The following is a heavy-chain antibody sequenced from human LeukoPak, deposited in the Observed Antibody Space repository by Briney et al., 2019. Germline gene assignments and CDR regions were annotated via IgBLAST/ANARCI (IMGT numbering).Heavy chain of an antibody. V-gene: IGHV1-69*04. CDR2: IIPILGIA. CDR3: AREGIAAADVFDY. Sequence: ASAKVSCKASGGTFSSYAISWVRQAPGQGLEWMGRIIPILGIANYAQKFQGRVTITADKSTSTAYMELSSLRSEDTAVYYCAREGIAAADVFDYWGQGTLVTVSS. CDR1: GGTFSSYA. J-gene: IGHJ4*02. D-gene: IGHD6-13*01.